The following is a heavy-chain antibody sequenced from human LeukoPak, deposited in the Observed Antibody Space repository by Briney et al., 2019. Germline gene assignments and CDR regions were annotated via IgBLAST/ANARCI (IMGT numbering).Heavy chain of an antibody. J-gene: IGHJ5*02. V-gene: IGHV4-34*01. CDR1: GVSFSGYY. Sequence: SETLSLTCAVYGVSFSGYYWSWIRQPPGKGLEWIGEINHSGSTNYNPSLKSRVTISVDTSKNQFSLKLSSVTAADTAVYYCVDLGRFDPWGQGTLVTVSS. CDR3: VDLGRFDP. D-gene: IGHD1-1*01. CDR2: INHSGST.